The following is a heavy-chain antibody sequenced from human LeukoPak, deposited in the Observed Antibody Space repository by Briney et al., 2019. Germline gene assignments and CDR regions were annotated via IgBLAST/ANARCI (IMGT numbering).Heavy chain of an antibody. CDR1: GYTFTTYG. Sequence: ASVKVSCKASGYTFTTYGISWVRQAPGQGLEWMGWISTYNGNTEYAQNLQGTVTMTTDTSTSTAYMELRSLRSDDTAVYYCARGTYYDYWGQEPWSPSPQ. D-gene: IGHD1-26*01. J-gene: IGHJ4*01. CDR2: ISTYNGNT. V-gene: IGHV1-18*01. CDR3: ARGTYYDY.